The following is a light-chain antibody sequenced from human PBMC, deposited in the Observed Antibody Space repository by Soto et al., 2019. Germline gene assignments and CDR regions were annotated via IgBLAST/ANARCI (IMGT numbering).Light chain of an antibody. J-gene: IGKJ3*01. Sequence: EIVITQSPATLSVSPGERATLSCRASQSVSSDFAWYRQKPGQAPRLLIYGASSRDTGIPARFSGSGSGTECTRPISSLQSEDFAVDYCQQYNNWTPTFGPGTQVDIK. CDR1: QSVSSD. V-gene: IGKV3-15*01. CDR2: GAS. CDR3: QQYNNWTPT.